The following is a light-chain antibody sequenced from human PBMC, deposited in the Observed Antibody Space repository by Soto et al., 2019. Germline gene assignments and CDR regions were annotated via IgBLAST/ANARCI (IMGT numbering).Light chain of an antibody. CDR1: SSDFGRYNY. J-gene: IGLJ1*01. CDR3: SSYTNSSTYV. V-gene: IGLV2-14*03. Sequence: QSALTQPASVSGSPGQSITVSCTGISSDFGRYNYVSWYQQHPGKVPRLIIFDVSYRPSGVSNRFSGSKSGNTASLTISGLQAEYEADYYCSSYTNSSTYVFGTGTKLTVL. CDR2: DVS.